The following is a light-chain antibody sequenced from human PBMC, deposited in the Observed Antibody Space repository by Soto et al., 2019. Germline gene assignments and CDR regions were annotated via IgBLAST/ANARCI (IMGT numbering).Light chain of an antibody. CDR3: QQSYSTPPWT. Sequence: DIQMTQSPSSLSASVGDRVTITCRASQSIVTYLNWYLQKTGKAPKLLIYAASNLQSGVPSRFSGSGSGTDFTLTISILQPEDFATHFCQQSYSTPPWTFGQGTKVEIK. V-gene: IGKV1-39*01. CDR2: AAS. CDR1: QSIVTY. J-gene: IGKJ1*01.